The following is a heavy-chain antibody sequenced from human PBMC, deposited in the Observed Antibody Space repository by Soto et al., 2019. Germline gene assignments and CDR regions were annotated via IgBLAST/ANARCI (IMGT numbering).Heavy chain of an antibody. J-gene: IGHJ4*02. V-gene: IGHV3-23*01. Sequence: GGSLRLSCAASGFTFSSYAMSWVRQAPGKGLEWVSAISGSGGSTYYADSVKGRFTISRDNSKNTLYLQMNSLRAEDTAVYYCAKDRRYYYDSSGYPYWGQGTLVTVSS. D-gene: IGHD3-22*01. CDR3: AKDRRYYYDSSGYPY. CDR1: GFTFSSYA. CDR2: ISGSGGST.